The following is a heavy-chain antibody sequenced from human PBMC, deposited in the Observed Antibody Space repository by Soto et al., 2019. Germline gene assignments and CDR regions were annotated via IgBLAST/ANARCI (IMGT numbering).Heavy chain of an antibody. J-gene: IGHJ6*03. V-gene: IGHV4-34*01. Sequence: QVQLQQWGAGLLKPSETLSLTCAVYGGSFSGYQWSWIRQTPGKGLEWIGEINDSGNINYNPSLKSRVTILVYTAKKQISLKLSSVTAADTAVYYCARGLILWFGELSRRGGYYYFMDVCGKGTTVTVSS. D-gene: IGHD3-10*01. CDR3: ARGLILWFGELSRRGGYYYFMDV. CDR2: INDSGNI. CDR1: GGSFSGYQ.